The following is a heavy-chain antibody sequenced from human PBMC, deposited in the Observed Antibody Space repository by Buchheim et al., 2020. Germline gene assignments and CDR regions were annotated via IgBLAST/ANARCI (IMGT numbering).Heavy chain of an antibody. D-gene: IGHD4-11*01. CDR2: IYPGYSAT. CDR3: ARRASYNNWFDP. J-gene: IGHJ5*02. CDR1: GYSFTSYW. V-gene: IGHV5-51*01. Sequence: EVQLVQSGAEVKKPGESLKISCKGSGYSFTSYWIGWVRQMPGKGLEWMGNIYPGYSATSYSPSFQGQVTISADKSIRTAYPQRSSLKASDTAMYYCARRASYNNWFDPWGQGTL.